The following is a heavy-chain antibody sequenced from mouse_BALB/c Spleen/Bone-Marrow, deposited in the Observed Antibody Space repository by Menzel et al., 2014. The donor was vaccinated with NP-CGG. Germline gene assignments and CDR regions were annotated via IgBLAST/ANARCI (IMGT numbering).Heavy chain of an antibody. D-gene: IGHD1-1*01. V-gene: IGHV1-69*02. CDR3: TREGYYGSSYVDY. CDR2: IYPSDSYT. CDR1: GYTFTSYW. Sequence: VQGVESGAELVRPGASVKLSCKASGYTFTSYWINWVKQRPGQGLEWIGNIYPSDSYTNYNQKLKDKATLTVDKSSSTAYMQLSSPTSEDSAVYCCTREGYYGSSYVDYWGQGTTLTVSS. J-gene: IGHJ2*01.